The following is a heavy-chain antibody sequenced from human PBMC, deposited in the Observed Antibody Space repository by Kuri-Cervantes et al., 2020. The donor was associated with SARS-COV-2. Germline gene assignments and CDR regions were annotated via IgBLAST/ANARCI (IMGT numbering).Heavy chain of an antibody. J-gene: IGHJ4*02. D-gene: IGHD4-17*01. Sequence: LSLTCAASGFTFSSYAMHWVRQAPGKGLEWVAVISYDGSNKYYADSVKGRFTISRDNSKNALYLQMNSLRAEDTAVYYCAGDEDYAFDYWGQGTLVTVSS. CDR1: GFTFSSYA. CDR2: ISYDGSNK. V-gene: IGHV3-30-3*01. CDR3: AGDEDYAFDY.